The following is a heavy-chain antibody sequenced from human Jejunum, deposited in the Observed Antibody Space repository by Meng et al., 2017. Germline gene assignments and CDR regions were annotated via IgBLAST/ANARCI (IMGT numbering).Heavy chain of an antibody. V-gene: IGHV5-51*01. Sequence: GESLKISCKGSGYDFSNYWIGWVRQMPGKGLEWMGIIYPGDSDSRYSPSFQGQVTFSADKSISTTYLHWSSLKASDTAMYYCARLAGSWYRGDYWGQGTLVTVSS. CDR1: GYDFSNYW. CDR3: ARLAGSWYRGDY. D-gene: IGHD6-13*01. CDR2: IYPGDSDS. J-gene: IGHJ4*02.